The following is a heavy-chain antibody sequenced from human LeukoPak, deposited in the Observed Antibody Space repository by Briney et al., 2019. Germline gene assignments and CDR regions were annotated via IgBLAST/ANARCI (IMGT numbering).Heavy chain of an antibody. CDR1: GGSISSSSYY. D-gene: IGHD6-19*01. CDR2: IYYSGST. CDR3: ASGSHYGYSSGWLYY. V-gene: IGHV4-39*01. Sequence: SETLSLTCTVSGGSISSSSYYWGWIRQTPGKRLEWSGSIYYSGSTYYNPSLKSRVTISVDTSKNQFSLRLNSVTAADTGVYYCASGSHYGYSSGWLYYWGQGTLVTVSS. J-gene: IGHJ4*02.